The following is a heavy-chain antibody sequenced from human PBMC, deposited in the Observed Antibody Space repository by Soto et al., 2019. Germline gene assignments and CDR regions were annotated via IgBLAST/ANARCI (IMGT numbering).Heavy chain of an antibody. CDR1: EFTFSSDS. V-gene: IGHV3-21*01. J-gene: IGHJ6*02. Sequence: WGSLRLSFADSEFTFSSDSMNWVRQAPGKGLEWVSSISSSSSYIYYADSVKGRFTISRDNAKNSLYLQMNSLRAEDTAVYYCARDSSRALWFGELRVYGMDVWGQGTTVTVSS. CDR3: ARDSSRALWFGELRVYGMDV. D-gene: IGHD3-10*01. CDR2: ISSSSSYI.